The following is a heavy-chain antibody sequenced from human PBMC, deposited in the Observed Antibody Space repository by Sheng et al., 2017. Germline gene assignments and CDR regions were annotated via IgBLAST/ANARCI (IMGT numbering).Heavy chain of an antibody. CDR1: GFTFSDYY. V-gene: IGHV3-11*01. CDR3: ARRFKEAMSRGHRDYYYYYGMDV. D-gene: IGHD3-10*01. J-gene: IGHJ6*02. Sequence: QVQLVESGGGLVKPGGSLRLSCAASGFTFSDYYMSWIRQAPGKGLELVSYISSSGSTIYYADSVKGRFTISRDNAKNSLYLQMNSLRAEDTAVYYCARRFKEAMSRGHRDYYYYYGMDVWDQGP. CDR2: ISSSGSTI.